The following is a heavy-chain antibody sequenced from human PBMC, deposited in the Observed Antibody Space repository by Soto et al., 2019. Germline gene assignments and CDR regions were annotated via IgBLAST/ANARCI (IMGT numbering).Heavy chain of an antibody. Sequence: GGSLRLSCAASGFTFSSYSMSWVRQAPGKGLEWVSGFRSSGDGGTTYCADSVKGRFTIFRDNSKNTLFLQMNSLRAEDTAIYYCAKKVNSGPGSQYFDYWGQGTLVTVSS. V-gene: IGHV3-23*01. D-gene: IGHD3-10*01. J-gene: IGHJ4*02. CDR1: GFTFSSYS. CDR2: FRSSGDGGTT. CDR3: AKKVNSGPGSQYFDY.